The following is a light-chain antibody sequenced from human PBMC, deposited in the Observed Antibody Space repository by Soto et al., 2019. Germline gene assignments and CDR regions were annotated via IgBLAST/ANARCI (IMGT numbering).Light chain of an antibody. CDR1: QSVDVC. J-gene: IGKJ4*01. CDR2: DAS. CDR3: QQRSNRPLT. V-gene: IGKV3-11*01. Sequence: EIVLTQSPATLSLSPGERATLSCRASQSVDVCLAWYQQRPGQAPRLLIYDASKRATYVPSRFSGSGSGTDFTLTSSRLEPEDFAVYYCQQRSNRPLTFGGGTRVDIK.